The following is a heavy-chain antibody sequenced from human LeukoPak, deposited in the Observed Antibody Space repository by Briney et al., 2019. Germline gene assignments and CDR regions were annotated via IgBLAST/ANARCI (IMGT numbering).Heavy chain of an antibody. J-gene: IGHJ5*02. CDR2: ISYDGSNK. V-gene: IGHV3-30*07. D-gene: IGHD6-19*01. CDR1: GFTFSSYA. Sequence: GRSLRLSCAASGFTFSSYAMHWVRQAPGKGLEWVAVISYDGSNKYYADSVKGRFTISRDTAKNSLYLQMNSLRAEDTAVYYCARAVAVAGTGDYPSWFDPWGQGTLVTVSS. CDR3: ARAVAVAGTGDYPSWFDP.